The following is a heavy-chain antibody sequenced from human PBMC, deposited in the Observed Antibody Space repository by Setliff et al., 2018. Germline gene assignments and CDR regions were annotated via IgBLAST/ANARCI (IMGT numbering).Heavy chain of an antibody. CDR3: ARVPGGRFDY. CDR1: GYSISSGYY. CDR2: IYHSGST. D-gene: IGHD1-26*01. V-gene: IGHV4-38-2*01. J-gene: IGHJ4*02. Sequence: SETLSLTCAVSGYSISSGYYWGWIRQPPGKGLEWIGSIYHSGSTYYSPSLKSRVTISVDTSKNQFSLKLSSVTAADTAVYYCARVPGGRFDYWGQGTLVTVSS.